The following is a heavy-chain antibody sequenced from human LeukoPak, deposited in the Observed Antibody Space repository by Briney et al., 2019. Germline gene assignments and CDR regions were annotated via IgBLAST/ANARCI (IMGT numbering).Heavy chain of an antibody. D-gene: IGHD1-1*01. CDR2: IYPGDSDT. Sequence: GESLKISCQGSGYSFTNYCIGWVRQIPGKGLEWMGIIYPGDSDTRYSPSFQGQVTISADKSISTAYLQWSSLKASDSAMYYCARRGAGYNWNGNDYWGQGTLVTVSS. V-gene: IGHV5-51*01. CDR3: ARRGAGYNWNGNDY. CDR1: GYSFTNYC. J-gene: IGHJ4*02.